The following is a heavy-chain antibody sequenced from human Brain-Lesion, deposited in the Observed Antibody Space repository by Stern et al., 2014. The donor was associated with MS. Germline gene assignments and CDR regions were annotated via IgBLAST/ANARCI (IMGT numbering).Heavy chain of an antibody. Sequence: VQLVESGAEVKKPGASVKVSCKASGYTFTGYYMHWVRQAPGQGLEWMGWINPKSGGTNYAQKFQGRVTMTRDTSINTAYMELSRLRSDDTAVYYCATYYYDSTGYNDFWGQGTLVTVSS. CDR1: GYTFTGYY. D-gene: IGHD3-22*01. CDR3: ATYYYDSTGYNDF. V-gene: IGHV1-2*02. J-gene: IGHJ4*02. CDR2: INPKSGGT.